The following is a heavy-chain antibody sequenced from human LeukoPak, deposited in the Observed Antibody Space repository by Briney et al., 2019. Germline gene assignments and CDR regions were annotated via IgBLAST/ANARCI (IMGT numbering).Heavy chain of an antibody. CDR1: GGSISSGSYY. Sequence: PSETLSLTCTVSGGSISSGSYYWNWIRQPAGKGLEWIGRIYTSGSTSYNPSLKSRVTISVDTSKNQFSLTLRSVTAADTAVYFCARDRGYCGGDCYANDYWGQGTLVIVSS. J-gene: IGHJ4*02. CDR2: IYTSGST. CDR3: ARDRGYCGGDCYANDY. V-gene: IGHV4-61*02. D-gene: IGHD2-21*01.